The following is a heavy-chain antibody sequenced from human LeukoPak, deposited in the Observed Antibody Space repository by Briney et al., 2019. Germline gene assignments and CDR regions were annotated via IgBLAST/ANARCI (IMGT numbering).Heavy chain of an antibody. Sequence: SETLSLTCTVSGGSISSYYWSWIRQPPGKGLEWIGYIYYSGSTNYNPSLKSRVTISVDTSKDQFSLKLSSVTAADTAVYYCARFIAAAGYDAFDIWGQGTMVTVSS. CDR3: ARFIAAAGYDAFDI. D-gene: IGHD6-13*01. CDR1: GGSISSYY. J-gene: IGHJ3*02. CDR2: IYYSGST. V-gene: IGHV4-59*01.